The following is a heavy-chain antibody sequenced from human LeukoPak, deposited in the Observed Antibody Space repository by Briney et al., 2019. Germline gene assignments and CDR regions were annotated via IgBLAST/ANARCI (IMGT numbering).Heavy chain of an antibody. D-gene: IGHD3-16*01. Sequence: KPSETLSLTCTVSGGSISSSSYYCGWIRHPPGKGLEWIGSINYSGNTYYNPSLKSRVTISADTSKNQFSLKLSSVTATDAAVYYCARHNQGEWFDPWGQGTRVTVSS. CDR1: GGSISSSSYY. CDR2: INYSGNT. V-gene: IGHV4-39*01. J-gene: IGHJ5*02. CDR3: ARHNQGEWFDP.